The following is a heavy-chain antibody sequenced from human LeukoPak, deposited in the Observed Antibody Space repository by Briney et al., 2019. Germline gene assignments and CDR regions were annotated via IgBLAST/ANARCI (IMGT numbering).Heavy chain of an antibody. CDR1: GYTFTNYG. V-gene: IGHV1-18*01. CDR2: ISGYNGYT. Sequence: GASVKVSCKTSGYTFTNYGISWVRQAPGQGLEWMGWISGYNGYTNYAQKLQGRVTMTRDTSISTAYMELSRLRSDDTAVYYCARPPRGCSSTSCYPSYYYYYMDVWGKGTTVTVSS. CDR3: ARPPRGCSSTSCYPSYYYYYMDV. J-gene: IGHJ6*03. D-gene: IGHD2-2*01.